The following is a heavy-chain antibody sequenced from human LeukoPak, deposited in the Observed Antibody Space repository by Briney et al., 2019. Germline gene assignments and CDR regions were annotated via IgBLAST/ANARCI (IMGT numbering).Heavy chain of an antibody. D-gene: IGHD3-10*01. Sequence: SQTLSPTCTVSGGSISSGSYYWSWIRQPAGKGLEWIGRIYSSGSTNYNPSLKSRVTISVDTSKNQFSLKLSSVTAADTAVYYCARANQGHYGSGSYYTWGQGTLVTVSS. CDR1: GGSISSGSYY. J-gene: IGHJ4*02. CDR3: ARANQGHYGSGSYYT. V-gene: IGHV4-61*02. CDR2: IYSSGST.